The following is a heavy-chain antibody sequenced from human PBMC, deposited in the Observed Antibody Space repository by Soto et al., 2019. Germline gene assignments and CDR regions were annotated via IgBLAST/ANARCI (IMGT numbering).Heavy chain of an antibody. CDR1: GGSISSGGYY. Sequence: SETLSLTCTVSGGSISSGGYYWSWIRQHPGKGLEWSGYIYYSGSTYYNPSLKSRVTISVDTSKNQFSLKLSSVTAADTAVYYCARTLGYYDILTGYHYFDYWGQGTLVTSPQ. J-gene: IGHJ4*02. CDR2: IYYSGST. V-gene: IGHV4-31*03. CDR3: ARTLGYYDILTGYHYFDY. D-gene: IGHD3-9*01.